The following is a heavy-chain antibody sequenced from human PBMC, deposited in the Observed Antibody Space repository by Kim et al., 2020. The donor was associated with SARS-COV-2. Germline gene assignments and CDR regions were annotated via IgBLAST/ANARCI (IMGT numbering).Heavy chain of an antibody. J-gene: IGHJ4*02. D-gene: IGHD6-6*01. Sequence: YDADSVKGRFTISRDTAKNSLYLQMNSLRAEDTAVYYCARDFSSSSNNSYWGQGTLVTVSS. V-gene: IGHV3-21*01. CDR3: ARDFSSSSNNSY.